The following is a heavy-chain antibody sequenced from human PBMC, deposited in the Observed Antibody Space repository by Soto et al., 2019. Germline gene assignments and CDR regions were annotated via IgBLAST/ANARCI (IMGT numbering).Heavy chain of an antibody. Sequence: QVQLQESGPGLVKPSQTLSLTCTVSGGSISSGGYYWSWIRQHPGKGLEWIRYIYYSGSTYYNPSLKSRVTISVDTSKNQFSLKLSSVTAADTAVYYCARDWFATGYSHYYGMDVWGQGTTVTVSS. V-gene: IGHV4-31*03. CDR1: GGSISSGGYY. CDR3: ARDWFATGYSHYYGMDV. CDR2: IYYSGST. D-gene: IGHD5-18*01. J-gene: IGHJ6*02.